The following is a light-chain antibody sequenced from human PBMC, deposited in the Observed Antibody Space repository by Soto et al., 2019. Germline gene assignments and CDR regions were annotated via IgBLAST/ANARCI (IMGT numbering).Light chain of an antibody. V-gene: IGKV3-11*01. CDR2: AAS. CDR1: QSVSSY. J-gene: IGKJ1*01. CDR3: QKYDSAPLT. Sequence: EIVLSQSPATLSLSPGERATVSCRASQSVSSYLAWYQQKPGQAPRLLIFAASNRATGIPDRFSGSGSGTDFTLTISSLQPEDVATYYCQKYDSAPLTFGQGTKVDI.